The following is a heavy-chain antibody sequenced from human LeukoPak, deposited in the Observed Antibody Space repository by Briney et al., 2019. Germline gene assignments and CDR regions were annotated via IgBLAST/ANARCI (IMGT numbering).Heavy chain of an antibody. CDR1: GGSISRHY. CDR3: ARQIASAGTAGFDF. CDR2: IYSTVST. Sequence: SETLSLTCTVSGGSISRHYWSWIPQPAGKGLEWIGRIYSTVSTNYNPSLKSRVTMSVDTSMHQFSLRLRSVPAADTAVYYCARQIASAGTAGFDFWGQGALVTVSS. J-gene: IGHJ4*02. D-gene: IGHD6-13*01. V-gene: IGHV4-4*07.